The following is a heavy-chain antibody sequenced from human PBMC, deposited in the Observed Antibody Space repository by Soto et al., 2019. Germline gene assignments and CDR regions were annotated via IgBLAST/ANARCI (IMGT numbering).Heavy chain of an antibody. J-gene: IGHJ4*02. CDR1: GFTFSRDG. CDR2: ITDNGGRT. Sequence: PGESLRLSCAASGFTFSRDGMSWVRQAPGKGLEWVSLITDNGGRTYYADSVKGRFTISRDNTKNTLFLQMNSLRAEDTAVYYCAKERATTTAFDYWGQGALVTVSS. V-gene: IGHV3-23*01. D-gene: IGHD1-1*01. CDR3: AKERATTTAFDY.